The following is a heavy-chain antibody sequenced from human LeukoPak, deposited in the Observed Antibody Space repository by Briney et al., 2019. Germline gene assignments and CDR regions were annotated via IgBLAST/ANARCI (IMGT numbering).Heavy chain of an antibody. CDR2: MNPHSGNT. Sequence: ASVKVSCEASGYTFTSYDINWVRQATGQGLEWMGWMNPHSGNTGYAQKFQGRVTMTRNTSKSTAYMEMSSLRYEDTAVYYCARDTPAAIGEFDPWGQGTLVTVSS. V-gene: IGHV1-8*01. D-gene: IGHD2-2*01. CDR3: ARDTPAAIGEFDP. CDR1: GYTFTSYD. J-gene: IGHJ5*02.